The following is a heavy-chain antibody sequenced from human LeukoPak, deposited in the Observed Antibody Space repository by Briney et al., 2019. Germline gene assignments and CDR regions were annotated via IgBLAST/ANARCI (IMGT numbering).Heavy chain of an antibody. D-gene: IGHD6-6*01. Sequence: SETLSLTCTVSGGSISSGGYYWSWIRQHPGKDLEWIGYIYYSASTYYNPSLKSRVTIYIDTSKNQFSLKLSSVTAADTAVYYCASTPGSSRLGNYYYYYMAVWGKGTTVTVSS. CDR2: IYYSAST. V-gene: IGHV4-31*03. CDR3: ASTPGSSRLGNYYYYYMAV. CDR1: GGSISSGGYY. J-gene: IGHJ6*03.